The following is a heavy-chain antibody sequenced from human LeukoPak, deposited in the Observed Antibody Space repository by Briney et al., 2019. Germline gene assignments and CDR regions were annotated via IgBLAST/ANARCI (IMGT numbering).Heavy chain of an antibody. CDR3: ARDLTGATVTTYFDY. CDR2: IWYDGSKK. J-gene: IGHJ4*02. CDR1: GFTFSSYG. V-gene: IGHV3-33*01. Sequence: GSLRLSCAASGFTFSSYGMHWVRQAPGKGLEWVAVIWYDGSKKYYADSVKGRFTISRDNSKNTLYLQMNSLRAEDTAVYYCARDLTGATVTTYFDYWGQGTLVTVSS. D-gene: IGHD4-17*01.